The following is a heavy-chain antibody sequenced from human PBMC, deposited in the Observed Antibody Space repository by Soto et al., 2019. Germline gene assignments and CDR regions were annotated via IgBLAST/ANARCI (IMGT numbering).Heavy chain of an antibody. CDR2: ISGSGGST. CDR3: AKRTRNWFDP. V-gene: IGHV3-23*01. CDR1: GCTFSSYA. Sequence: GSLRLSWAASGCTFSSYAMSWVRQAPGKGLEWVSAISGSGGSTYYADSVEGRFTISRDNSKNTLYLQMNSLRAEDTAVYYCAKRTRNWFDPWGQGTLVTVSS. J-gene: IGHJ5*02.